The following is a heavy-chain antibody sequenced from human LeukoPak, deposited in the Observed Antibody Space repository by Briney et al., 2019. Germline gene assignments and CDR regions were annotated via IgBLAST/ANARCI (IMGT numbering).Heavy chain of an antibody. V-gene: IGHV3-30*18. CDR3: AKVSNAGYYYDKSAAYFDY. J-gene: IGHJ4*02. Sequence: GGSLRLSCAASGFTFSSYGMHWVRQAPGKGLEWVAVISYDGSNKYYVDSVKGRFTISRDNSKNTLYLQMNSLRAEDTAVYYCAKVSNAGYYYDKSAAYFDYWGQGTLVTVSS. CDR2: ISYDGSNK. CDR1: GFTFSSYG. D-gene: IGHD3-22*01.